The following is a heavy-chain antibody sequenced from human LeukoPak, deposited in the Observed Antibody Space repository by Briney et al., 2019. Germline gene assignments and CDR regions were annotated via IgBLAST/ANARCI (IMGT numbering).Heavy chain of an antibody. CDR2: ISGSGGST. Sequence: GGSLRLSCAASGFTFSSYAMSWVRQAPGKGLEWVSAISGSGGSTYYADSVKGRFTISRDNSKNTLYLQMNSLRAEDAAVYYCAKTRRGYFEGFDYWDQGTLVTVSS. CDR3: AKTRRGYFEGFDY. D-gene: IGHD3-9*01. CDR1: GFTFSSYA. J-gene: IGHJ4*02. V-gene: IGHV3-23*01.